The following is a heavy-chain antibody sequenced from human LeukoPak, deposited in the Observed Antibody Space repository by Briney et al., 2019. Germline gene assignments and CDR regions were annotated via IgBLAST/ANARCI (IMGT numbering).Heavy chain of an antibody. V-gene: IGHV1-69*04. J-gene: IGHJ6*02. Sequence: SVKVSCKASGGTFSSYAISWVRQAPGQGLEWMGRIIPILGIANYAQKFQGRVTITADKSTSTAYMELSSLRSEDTAVYYCARGPYYDFWSGYYKDYYYYGMDVWGQGTTVTVSS. CDR3: ARGPYYDFWSGYYKDYYYYGMDV. CDR1: GGTFSSYA. D-gene: IGHD3-3*01. CDR2: IIPILGIA.